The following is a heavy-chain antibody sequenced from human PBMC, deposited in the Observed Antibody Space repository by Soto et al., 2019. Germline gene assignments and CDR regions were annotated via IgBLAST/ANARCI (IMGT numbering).Heavy chain of an antibody. CDR2: ISGSGGST. CDR3: AKVQLGENFYYGMDV. Sequence: EVQLLESGGGLVQPGGSLRLSCAASGFTFSSYAMNWVRQAPGKGLEWVSGISGSGGSTYYGDSVKGRFTISRDNSKNTLYLEMNSPRAEDTAVYYCAKVQLGENFYYGMDVWGQGTTVTVSS. D-gene: IGHD6-6*01. V-gene: IGHV3-23*01. CDR1: GFTFSSYA. J-gene: IGHJ6*02.